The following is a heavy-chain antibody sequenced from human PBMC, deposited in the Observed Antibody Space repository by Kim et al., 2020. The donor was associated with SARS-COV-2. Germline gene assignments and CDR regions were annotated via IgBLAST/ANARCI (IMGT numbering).Heavy chain of an antibody. D-gene: IGHD6-19*01. Sequence: ASVKVSCKASGYTFTSYGISWVRQAPGQGLEWMGWTSAYNGNTNYAQKLQGRVTMTTDTSTSTAYMELRSLRSDDTAVYYCARAAGLVLGFGNWFDPWGQGTLVTVSS. CDR2: TSAYNGNT. CDR3: ARAAGLVLGFGNWFDP. V-gene: IGHV1-18*01. J-gene: IGHJ5*02. CDR1: GYTFTSYG.